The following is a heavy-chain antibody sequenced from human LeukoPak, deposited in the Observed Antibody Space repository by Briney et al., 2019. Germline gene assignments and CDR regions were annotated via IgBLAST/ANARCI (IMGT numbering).Heavy chain of an antibody. J-gene: IGHJ4*02. V-gene: IGHV4-34*01. CDR2: INHSGST. D-gene: IGHD6-19*01. CDR1: GGSFSGYY. Sequence: SETLSLTCAVYGGSFSGYYWSWIRQPPGKGLEWIGEINHSGSTNYNPSLKSRVTISVDTSKNQFSLKLSSVTAADTAVYYCATWVGYSSGWYYFDYWGQGTLVTASS. CDR3: ATWVGYSSGWYYFDY.